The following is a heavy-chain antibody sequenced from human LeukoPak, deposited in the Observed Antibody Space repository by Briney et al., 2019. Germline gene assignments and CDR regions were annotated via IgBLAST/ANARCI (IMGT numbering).Heavy chain of an antibody. D-gene: IGHD3-9*01. V-gene: IGHV4-31*03. CDR1: GDSISSGIYY. J-gene: IGHJ3*02. Sequence: SETLSLTCTVSGDSISSGIYYWSWIRQHPGKGLEWIGYIYYTGTSYHNPSLRSRVTISVDTSKNQFSLKLSSVTAADTAVYYCAREGTNYDILTGPPTNAFDIWGQGTMVTVSS. CDR3: AREGTNYDILTGPPTNAFDI. CDR2: IYYTGTS.